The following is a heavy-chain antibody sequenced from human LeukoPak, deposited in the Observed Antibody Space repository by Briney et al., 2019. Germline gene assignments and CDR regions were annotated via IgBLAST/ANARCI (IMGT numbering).Heavy chain of an antibody. CDR1: GFSFSSFG. Sequence: GGSLRLSCAASGFSFSSFGMHWVRQAPGGGLEWVTIVGYDESIKYYADSVKDRFTISRDNSRNTVHLQMNSLRAEDTAVYYCARGSGGYQYLMDVWGQGATVIVSS. D-gene: IGHD2-15*01. J-gene: IGHJ6*02. CDR2: VGYDESIK. V-gene: IGHV3-33*01. CDR3: ARGSGGYQYLMDV.